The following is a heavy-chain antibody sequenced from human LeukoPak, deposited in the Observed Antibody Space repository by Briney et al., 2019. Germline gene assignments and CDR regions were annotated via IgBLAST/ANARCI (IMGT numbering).Heavy chain of an antibody. Sequence: GASVKVSCKASGGTFSSYAISWVRQAPGQGLEWMGRIIPIFGIANYAQKFQGRVTITADKSTSTAYMELSSLRSEDTAVYYCATVLWFGELLDNWFDPWGQGTLVTVSS. J-gene: IGHJ5*02. CDR2: IIPIFGIA. D-gene: IGHD3-10*01. V-gene: IGHV1-69*04. CDR3: ATVLWFGELLDNWFDP. CDR1: GGTFSSYA.